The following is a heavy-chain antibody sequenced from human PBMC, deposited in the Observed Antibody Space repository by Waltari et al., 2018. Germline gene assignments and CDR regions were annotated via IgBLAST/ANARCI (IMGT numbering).Heavy chain of an antibody. CDR3: ARVNWGSDKKSLDV. J-gene: IGHJ6*02. CDR2: INQDGTEK. V-gene: IGHV3-7*04. D-gene: IGHD7-27*01. Sequence: EVQLVESGGGLVQPGGSLSFSCAVSGFMFSSYWLSWVRQAPGKGLEWVANINQDGTEKYYVGSVKGRFTISRDNAKNSLYLQMNSLRAEDTAVYYCARVNWGSDKKSLDVWGQGTTVTVSS. CDR1: GFMFSSYW.